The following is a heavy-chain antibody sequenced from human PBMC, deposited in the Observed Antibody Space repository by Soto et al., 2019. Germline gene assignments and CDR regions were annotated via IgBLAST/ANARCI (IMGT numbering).Heavy chain of an antibody. CDR3: SSRVTDAPT. CDR2: TLYSGTT. Sequence: QVQLQESGPGLVKPSGTLSLTCAVSGASISSGWWTWVRQPPGKGLEWIGETLYSGTTNYNSSLNTRVTISTDKSKKQFSLNLTSVTAADTAVYYCSSRVTDAPTWGQGTLVTVSS. D-gene: IGHD3-10*01. CDR1: GASISSGW. J-gene: IGHJ5*02. V-gene: IGHV4-4*02.